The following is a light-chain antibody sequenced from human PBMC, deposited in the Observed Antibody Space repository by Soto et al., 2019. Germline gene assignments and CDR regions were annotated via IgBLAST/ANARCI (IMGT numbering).Light chain of an antibody. CDR2: AAS. J-gene: IGKJ5*01. V-gene: IGKV3-20*01. CDR1: QSVSSSH. CDR3: QQYGYSPIT. Sequence: EILLTQSPGTLSLSPLAITTLSLMASQSVSSSHLAWYQHKPGQAPRLLIYAASSRATGSPDRFSGGGSGTDFTLTISRLEPEDFAVYYCQQYGYSPITFGQGTRLEIK.